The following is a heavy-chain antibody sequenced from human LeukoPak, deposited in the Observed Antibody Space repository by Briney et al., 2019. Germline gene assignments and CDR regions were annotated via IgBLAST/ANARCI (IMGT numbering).Heavy chain of an antibody. D-gene: IGHD3-3*01. V-gene: IGHV4-61*01. CDR1: GGPVSSGSYY. Sequence: SETLSLTCTVSGGPVSSGSYYWSWIRQPPGKGLEWIGYIYYSGSTNYNPSLKSRVTISVDTSKNQFSLKLSSVTAADTAVYYCAREREYYDFWSGYWVDYYYGMDVWGQGTTVTVSS. CDR3: AREREYYDFWSGYWVDYYYGMDV. J-gene: IGHJ6*02. CDR2: IYYSGST.